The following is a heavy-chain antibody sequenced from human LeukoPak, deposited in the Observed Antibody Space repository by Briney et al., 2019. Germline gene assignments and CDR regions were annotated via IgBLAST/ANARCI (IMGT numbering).Heavy chain of an antibody. D-gene: IGHD3-9*01. CDR2: IYYSGST. CDR3: ARGGRSVLRYFDWLSDTSDYYYYYMDV. J-gene: IGHJ6*03. V-gene: IGHV4-39*07. CDR1: GGSISSSSYY. Sequence: SETLSLTCTVSGGSISSSSYYWGWIRQPPGKGLEWIGSIYYSGSTYYNPSLKSRVTISVDTSKNQFSLKLSSVTAADTAVYYCARGGRSVLRYFDWLSDTSDYYYYYMDVWGKGTTVTISS.